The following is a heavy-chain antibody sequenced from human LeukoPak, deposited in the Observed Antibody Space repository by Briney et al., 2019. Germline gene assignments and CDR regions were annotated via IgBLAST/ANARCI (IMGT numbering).Heavy chain of an antibody. CDR1: GDSISSSSSY. J-gene: IGHJ5*02. CDR3: ARSSGWSSNWFDP. D-gene: IGHD6-19*01. Sequence: PSETLSLTCSVSGDSISSSSSYWGWIRQPPGKGLEWIGSIYYSGSTYYNTSLKSRVTISVDTSKNQFSLKLSSVTAADTAVYYCARSSGWSSNWFDPWGQGTLVTVSS. V-gene: IGHV4-39*01. CDR2: IYYSGST.